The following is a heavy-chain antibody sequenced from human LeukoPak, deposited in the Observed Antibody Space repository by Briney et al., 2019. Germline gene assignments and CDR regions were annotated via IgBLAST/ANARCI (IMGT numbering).Heavy chain of an antibody. CDR2: ISYDGSNK. Sequence: GRSLRLSCAASGFTFSSYAMHWVRQAPGKGLEWVAVISYDGSNKYYADSVKGRFTISRDNSKNTLYLQMNSLRAEDTAVYYCARSVFGQQLLFDYWGQGTLVTVSS. D-gene: IGHD6-13*01. J-gene: IGHJ4*02. CDR1: GFTFSSYA. V-gene: IGHV3-30-3*01. CDR3: ARSVFGQQLLFDY.